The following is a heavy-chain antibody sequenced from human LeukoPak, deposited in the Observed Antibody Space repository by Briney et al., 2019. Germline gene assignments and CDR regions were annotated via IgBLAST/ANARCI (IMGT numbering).Heavy chain of an antibody. Sequence: ASVKVSCKASGYTFTGYYMHWVRQAPGQGLEWMGWINPNSSGTNHAQKFQGWVTMTRDTSISTAYMELSRLRSDDTAVYYCARGVRTAMVPFDYWGQGTLVTVSS. CDR3: ARGVRTAMVPFDY. D-gene: IGHD5-18*01. J-gene: IGHJ4*02. CDR1: GYTFTGYY. V-gene: IGHV1-2*04. CDR2: INPNSSGT.